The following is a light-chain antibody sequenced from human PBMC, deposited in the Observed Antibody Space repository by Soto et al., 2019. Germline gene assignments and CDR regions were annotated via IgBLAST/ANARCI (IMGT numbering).Light chain of an antibody. J-gene: IGKJ2*01. CDR3: QHYHRSPPMFT. V-gene: IGKV3-20*01. CDR2: GAS. Sequence: ETLLTQSPGTLSLSPGERATLSCRASQRVNSDDLSWYQQKRGQAPRLLMYGASNRATDIPDRFSGSGSGTDFTLIINRLEPEDFAVYYCQHYHRSPPMFTFGQGTKLEFK. CDR1: QRVNSDD.